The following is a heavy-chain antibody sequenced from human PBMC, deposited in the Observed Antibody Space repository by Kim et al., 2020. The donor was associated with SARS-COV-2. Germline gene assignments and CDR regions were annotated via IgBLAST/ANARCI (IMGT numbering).Heavy chain of an antibody. CDR3: ARASVVVNTYYYDSSNYDY. D-gene: IGHD3-22*01. J-gene: IGHJ4*02. CDR2: ISAYNGNT. CDR1: GYTFTSYG. V-gene: IGHV1-18*01. Sequence: DSVKVSCKASGYTFTSYGISWVRQAPGQGLEWMGWISAYNGNTNYAQKLQGRVTMTTDTSTSTAYMELRSLRSDDTAVYYCARASVVVNTYYYDSSNYDYWGQGTLVTVSS.